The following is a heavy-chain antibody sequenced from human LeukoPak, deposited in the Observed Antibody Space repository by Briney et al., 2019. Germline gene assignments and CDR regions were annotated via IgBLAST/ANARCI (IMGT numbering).Heavy chain of an antibody. Sequence: PSETLSLTCAVYGGSFSGYYWSWIRQPPGKGLEWIGEINHSGSTNYNPSLKSRVTISVDTSKNQFSLKLSSVTAADTAVYYCARDGSYRYFDYWGQGTLVTVSS. CDR1: GGSFSGYY. J-gene: IGHJ4*02. CDR3: ARDGSYRYFDY. D-gene: IGHD1-26*01. CDR2: INHSGST. V-gene: IGHV4-34*01.